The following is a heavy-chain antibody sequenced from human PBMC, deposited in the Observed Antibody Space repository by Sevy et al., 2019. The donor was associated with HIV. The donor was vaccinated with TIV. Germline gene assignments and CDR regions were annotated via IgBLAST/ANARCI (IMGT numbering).Heavy chain of an antibody. V-gene: IGHV4-34*01. CDR3: AREYSSSQEGLDY. CDR1: GGSFSGYY. J-gene: IGHJ4*02. Sequence: SETLSLTCAVYGGSFSGYYWSWIRQPPGKGLEWIGEINHSGSTNYNPSLKSRVTISVDTSKNQFSLKLSSVTAADTVVYYCAREYSSSQEGLDYWGQGTLVTVSS. CDR2: INHSGST. D-gene: IGHD6-13*01.